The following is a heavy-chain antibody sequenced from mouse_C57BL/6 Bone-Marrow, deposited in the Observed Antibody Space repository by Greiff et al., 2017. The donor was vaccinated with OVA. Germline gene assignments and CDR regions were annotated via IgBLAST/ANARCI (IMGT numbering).Heavy chain of an antibody. Sequence: QVQLQQPGAELVMPGASVKLSCKASGYTFTSYWMHWVKQRPGQGLEWIGEIDPSDSYTNYHQKFKGKSTLTVDKSSSTAYMQLSSLTSDASAVYYCSTYSGSSYVGWYFDVWGTVPTVPVSS. D-gene: IGHD1-1*01. CDR1: GYTFTSYW. J-gene: IGHJ1*03. CDR2: IDPSDSYT. CDR3: STYSGSSYVGWYFDV. V-gene: IGHV1-69*01.